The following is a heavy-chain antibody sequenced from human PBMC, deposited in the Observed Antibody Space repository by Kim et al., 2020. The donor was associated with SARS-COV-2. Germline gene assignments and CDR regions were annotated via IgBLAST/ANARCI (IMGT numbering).Heavy chain of an antibody. CDR3: ARGYYYDSSGYYGVYYGMDV. V-gene: IGHV6-1*01. Sequence: SQTLSLTCAISGDSVSSNSAAWNWIRQSPSRGLEWLGRTYYRSKWYNDYAVSVKSRITINPDTSKNQFSLQLNSVTPEDTAVYYCARGYYYDSSGYYGVYYGMDVWGQGTTVTVSS. CDR1: GDSVSSNSAA. D-gene: IGHD3-22*01. J-gene: IGHJ6*02. CDR2: TYYRSKWYN.